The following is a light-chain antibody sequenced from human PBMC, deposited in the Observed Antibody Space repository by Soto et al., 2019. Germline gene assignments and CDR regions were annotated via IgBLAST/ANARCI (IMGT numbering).Light chain of an antibody. CDR2: CAY. Sequence: EILLTQSPDSLSLSPGDRATLSCRASQSFSITFFAWYQQKPGQAPRLLIYCAYSSATGIPDRFSGSGSGTEFTITISRLEPAAFAVYYCQHYASSVTFGQGTTVEIK. CDR1: QSFSITF. V-gene: IGKV3-20*01. CDR3: QHYASSVT. J-gene: IGKJ1*01.